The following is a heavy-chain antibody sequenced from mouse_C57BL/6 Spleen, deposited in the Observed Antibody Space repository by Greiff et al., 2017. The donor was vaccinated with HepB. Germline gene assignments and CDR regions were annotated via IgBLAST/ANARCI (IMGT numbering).Heavy chain of an antibody. V-gene: IGHV5-4*01. CDR2: ISDGGSYT. CDR1: GFTFSSYA. J-gene: IGHJ3*01. CDR3: ARGERIYYDYDEFAY. Sequence: DVHLVESGGGLVKPGGSLKLSCAASGFTFSSYAMSWVRQTPEKRLEWVATISDGGSYTYYPDNVKGRFTISRDNAKNNLYLQMSHLKSEDTAMYYCARGERIYYDYDEFAYWGQGTLVTVSA. D-gene: IGHD2-4*01.